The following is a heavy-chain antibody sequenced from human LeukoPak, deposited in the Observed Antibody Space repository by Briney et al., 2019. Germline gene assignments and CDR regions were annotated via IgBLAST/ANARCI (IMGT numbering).Heavy chain of an antibody. J-gene: IGHJ4*02. D-gene: IGHD4-23*01. CDR3: AHFVGGGNSPLLDY. V-gene: IGHV2-5*01. Sequence: SAPTLVKPTQTLTLTCTFSGFSLSTSGVGVGWIRQPPGKALEWLALIYWNGEERYSPSLESRFTITKGTSKNQVVLTMTNMDPIDTATYFCAHFVGGGNSPLLDYCGQGTLVTVSS. CDR1: GFSLSTSGVG. CDR2: IYWNGEE.